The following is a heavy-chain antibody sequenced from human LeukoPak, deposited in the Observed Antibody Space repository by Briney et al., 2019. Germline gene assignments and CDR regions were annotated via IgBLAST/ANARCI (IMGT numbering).Heavy chain of an antibody. CDR2: ISAYNGNT. J-gene: IGHJ4*02. Sequence: ASVKVSCKASGYTFTDYYMHWVRQAPGQGLEWMGWISAYNGNTNYAQKLQGRVTMTTDTSTSTAYMELRSLRSDDTAVYYCARDSGIVGATHFDYWGQGTLVTVSS. CDR1: GYTFTDYY. V-gene: IGHV1-18*04. D-gene: IGHD1-26*01. CDR3: ARDSGIVGATHFDY.